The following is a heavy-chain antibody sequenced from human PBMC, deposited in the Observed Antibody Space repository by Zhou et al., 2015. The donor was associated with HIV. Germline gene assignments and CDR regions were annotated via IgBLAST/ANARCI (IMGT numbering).Heavy chain of an antibody. Sequence: QVQLVQSGAEVKKPGSSVKVSCKASGGTFSSYTISWVRQAPGQGLEWMGRIIPILGIANYAQKFQGRVTITADKSTSTAYMELSSLRSEDTAVYYCAREGTMVRGVNDAFDIWGQGTMVTVSS. CDR3: AREGTMVRGVNDAFDI. D-gene: IGHD3-10*01. J-gene: IGHJ3*02. CDR1: GGTFSSYT. V-gene: IGHV1-69*08. CDR2: IIPILGIA.